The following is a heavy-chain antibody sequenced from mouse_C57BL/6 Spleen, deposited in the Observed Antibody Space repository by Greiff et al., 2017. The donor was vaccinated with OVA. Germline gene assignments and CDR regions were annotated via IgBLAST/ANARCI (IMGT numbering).Heavy chain of an antibody. V-gene: IGHV14-2*01. Sequence: EVQLQQSGAELVKPGASVKLSCTASGFNIKDYYMHWVKQRTEQGLEWIGRIDPEDGETKYAPKFQGKATITADTTSNTASRQLSNLTSEDTAVDYCASDYSKSLFDDWGQGTTLTVSS. CDR3: ASDYSKSLFDD. CDR1: GFNIKDYY. CDR2: IDPEDGET. D-gene: IGHD2-5*01. J-gene: IGHJ2*01.